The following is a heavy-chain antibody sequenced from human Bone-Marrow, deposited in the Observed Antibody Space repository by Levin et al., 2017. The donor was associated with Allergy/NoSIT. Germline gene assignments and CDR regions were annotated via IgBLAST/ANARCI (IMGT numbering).Heavy chain of an antibody. CDR3: AGRDSIFGVDY. D-gene: IGHD3-3*01. CDR1: GGSISSSSYY. CDR2: IYYSGST. V-gene: IGHV4-39*01. Sequence: SETLSLTCTVSGGSISSSSYYWGWIRQPPGKGLEWIGSIYYSGSTYYNPSLKSRVTISVDTSKNQFSLKLSSVTAADTAVYYCAGRDSIFGVDYWGQGTLVTVSS. J-gene: IGHJ4*02.